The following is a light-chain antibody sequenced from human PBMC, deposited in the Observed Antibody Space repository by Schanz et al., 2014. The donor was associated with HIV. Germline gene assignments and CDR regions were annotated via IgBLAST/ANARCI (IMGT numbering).Light chain of an antibody. CDR2: GAS. V-gene: IGKV3-15*01. CDR3: QQYNNWPYT. J-gene: IGKJ2*01. Sequence: EIVMTQSPATLSVSPGERATLSCRASQSVSSNLAWYQQRPGQAPRLLMYGASTRATGIPARISGSGSGTEFTLTISSLRSQDFAVYYCQQYNNWPYTFGQGTKLEI. CDR1: QSVSSN.